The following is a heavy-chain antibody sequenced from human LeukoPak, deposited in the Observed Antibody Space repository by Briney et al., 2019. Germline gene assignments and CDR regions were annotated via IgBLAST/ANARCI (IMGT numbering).Heavy chain of an antibody. J-gene: IGHJ4*02. D-gene: IGHD6-19*01. CDR3: ARRCRSYSSGWYYDY. CDR2: IGTAGDT. V-gene: IGHV3-13*01. CDR1: GFTFSSYD. Sequence: PGGSLRLSCAASGFTFSSYDMHWVRQATGKGLEWASAIGTAGDTYYPGSVKGRFTISRENAKNSLYLQMNSLRAGDTAVYYCARRCRSYSSGWYYDYWGQGTLVTVSS.